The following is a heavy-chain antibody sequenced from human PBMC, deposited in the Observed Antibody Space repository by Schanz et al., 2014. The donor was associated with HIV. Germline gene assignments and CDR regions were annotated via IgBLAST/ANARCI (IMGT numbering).Heavy chain of an antibody. Sequence: EVQLLESGGGLVQPGGSLRVSCAASGFMFSSYGMSWVRQAPGKGLEWVSLIGSGGGRTYYADSVKGRFTISRDNSKNTLYLQMNSLRAEDTAVYYCAREYYSRNWNWFDPWGQGTLVTVSS. D-gene: IGHD6-13*01. V-gene: IGHV3-23*01. CDR3: AREYYSRNWNWFDP. CDR2: IGSGGGRT. CDR1: GFMFSSYG. J-gene: IGHJ5*02.